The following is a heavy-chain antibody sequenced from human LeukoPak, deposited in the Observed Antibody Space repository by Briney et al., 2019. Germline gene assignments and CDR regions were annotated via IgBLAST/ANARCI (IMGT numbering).Heavy chain of an antibody. J-gene: IGHJ4*02. Sequence: GGSLRLSCAASGFTFSSYGMHWVRQAPGKGLEWVAVIWYDGSNKYYADSVKGRFTISRDNSKNTLYLQMNSLRAEDTAVYYCAKDGAYIVVVPAAIPHFDYWGQGTLVTVSS. CDR1: GFTFSSYG. D-gene: IGHD2-2*02. CDR3: AKDGAYIVVVPAAIPHFDY. CDR2: IWYDGSNK. V-gene: IGHV3-33*06.